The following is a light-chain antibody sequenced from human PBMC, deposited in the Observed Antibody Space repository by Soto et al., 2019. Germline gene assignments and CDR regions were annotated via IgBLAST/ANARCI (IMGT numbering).Light chain of an antibody. J-gene: IGKJ2*01. CDR2: AAT. CDR1: QSVSSSY. CDR3: QQYGSSPYT. V-gene: IGKV3-20*01. Sequence: EIVLTQSPGTLSLSPGERATLSCRASQSVSSSYLGWYKQKPGQPPRLIIYAATSRATGIPDRFSGSGSATDFTLTISRLETEDFAVYYCQQYGSSPYTFGQGTKLEIK.